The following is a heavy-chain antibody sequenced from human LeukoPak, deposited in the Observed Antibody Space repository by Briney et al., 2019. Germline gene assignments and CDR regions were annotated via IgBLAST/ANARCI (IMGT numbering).Heavy chain of an antibody. D-gene: IGHD2-21*02. CDR1: GGSFSGYY. CDR2: INHSGST. J-gene: IGHJ4*02. V-gene: IGHV4-34*01. CDR3: ARGPLCSGGDCQPFDY. Sequence: SSETLSLTCAVYGGSFSGYYWSWIRQPPGKGLEWIGEINHSGSTNYNPSLKSRVTISVDTSKNQFSLKLSSVTAADTAVYYCARGPLCSGGDCQPFDYWGQGTLVTVSS.